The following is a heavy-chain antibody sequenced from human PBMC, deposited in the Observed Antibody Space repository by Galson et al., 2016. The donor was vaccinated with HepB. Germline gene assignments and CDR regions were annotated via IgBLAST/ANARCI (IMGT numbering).Heavy chain of an antibody. CDR3: ARVFYETGGYYYDS. V-gene: IGHV3-64*02. Sequence: SLRLSCAASGFTFSTYPMHWVRQAPGKGLEYVSAIDGGGYTTYYADSVKGRFTISRDNSKSTLYLQMGSLRADDIAVYYCARVFYETGGYYYDSWGQGTLVTVSS. J-gene: IGHJ5*01. CDR1: GFTFSTYP. D-gene: IGHD3-22*01. CDR2: IDGGGYTT.